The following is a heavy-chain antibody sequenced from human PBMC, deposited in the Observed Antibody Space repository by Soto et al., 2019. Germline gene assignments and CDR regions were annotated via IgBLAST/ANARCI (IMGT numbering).Heavy chain of an antibody. J-gene: IGHJ3*02. Sequence: QVQLVQSGAEVKKPGSSVKVSCKASGGTFSSYTISWVRQAPGQGLEWMGEIIPIFGTANYAQQFQGRVTITADEFRSTGYMELSSLRSEDTAVYYCARERRAVRGVKFPFDIWGQGTMVTVSS. CDR2: IIPIFGTA. V-gene: IGHV1-69*12. CDR3: ARERRAVRGVKFPFDI. D-gene: IGHD3-10*02. CDR1: GGTFSSYT.